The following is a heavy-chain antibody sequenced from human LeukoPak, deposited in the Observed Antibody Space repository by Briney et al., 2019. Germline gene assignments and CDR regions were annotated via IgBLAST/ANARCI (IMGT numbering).Heavy chain of an antibody. V-gene: IGHV3-23*01. D-gene: IGHD3-16*01. Sequence: GGSLRLSCAASGFTFSTYAMHWVRQAPGKGLEWVSSIGGSDGSTFYADSVKGRFVISRDNSKNTLYLRMNSLRAEDTALYYCAKDMMSAWNCFDWWGQGTLVTVSS. CDR3: AKDMMSAWNCFDW. J-gene: IGHJ4*02. CDR2: IGGSDGST. CDR1: GFTFSTYA.